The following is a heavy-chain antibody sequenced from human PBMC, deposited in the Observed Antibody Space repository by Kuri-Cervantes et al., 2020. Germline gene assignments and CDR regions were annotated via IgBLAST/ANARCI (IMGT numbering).Heavy chain of an antibody. Sequence: LRLSCTVSGGSISSGGYYWSWIRQHPGKGLEWIGYIYYSGSTYYNPSLKSRVTISVDTSKNQFSLKLSSVTAADTAVYYCARVRRGTTAIEYWYFDLWGRGTLVTVSS. D-gene: IGHD4-17*01. CDR1: GGSISSGGYY. CDR3: ARVRRGTTAIEYWYFDL. CDR2: IYYSGST. J-gene: IGHJ2*01. V-gene: IGHV4-31*03.